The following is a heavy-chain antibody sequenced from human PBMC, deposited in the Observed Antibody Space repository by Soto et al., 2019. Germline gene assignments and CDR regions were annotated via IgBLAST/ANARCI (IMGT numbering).Heavy chain of an antibody. CDR1: GGTFSSYT. CDR2: IIPILGIA. CDR3: ARGGLFSDFWSGYYLYY. D-gene: IGHD3-3*01. V-gene: IGHV1-69*02. J-gene: IGHJ4*02. Sequence: SVKVSCKASGGTFSSYTISCVRQAPGQGLEWMGRIIPILGIANYAQKFQGRVTITADKSTSTAYMELSSLRSEDTAVYYCARGGLFSDFWSGYYLYYWGQGTLVTVSS.